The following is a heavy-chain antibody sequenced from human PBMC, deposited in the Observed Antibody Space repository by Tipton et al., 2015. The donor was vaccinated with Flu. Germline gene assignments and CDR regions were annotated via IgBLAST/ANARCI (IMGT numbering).Heavy chain of an antibody. Sequence: SLRLSCAASGFTFSSYSMNWVRQAPGKGLEWVSSISSSSSYIYYADSVKGRFTISRDNAKNSLYLQMNSLRAEDTAVYYCAGLRFGSSGSGPWGQGTLVTVSS. D-gene: IGHD6-19*01. V-gene: IGHV3-21*01. J-gene: IGHJ5*02. CDR2: ISSSSSYI. CDR1: GFTFSSYS. CDR3: AGLRFGSSGSGP.